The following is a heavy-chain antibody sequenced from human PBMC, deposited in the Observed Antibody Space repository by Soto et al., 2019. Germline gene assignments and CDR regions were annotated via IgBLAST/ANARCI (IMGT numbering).Heavy chain of an antibody. CDR2: MNPNSGNT. CDR3: ARALRFLEWLPQFRQGY. J-gene: IGHJ4*02. D-gene: IGHD3-3*01. Sequence: ASVKVSCKASGYTFTSYDINWVRQATGQGLEWMGWMNPNSGNTGYAQKFQGRVTMTRNTSISTAYMELSSLRSEDTAVYYCARALRFLEWLPQFRQGYWGQGTLVTVSS. CDR1: GYTFTSYD. V-gene: IGHV1-8*01.